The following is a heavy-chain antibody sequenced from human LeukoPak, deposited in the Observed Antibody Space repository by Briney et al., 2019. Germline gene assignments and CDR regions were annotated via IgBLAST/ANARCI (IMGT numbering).Heavy chain of an antibody. CDR3: ARGWSGYPLYYGMDV. J-gene: IGHJ6*02. CDR2: INPSGGST. V-gene: IGHV1-46*01. D-gene: IGHD3-3*01. CDR1: GYTFTSYY. Sequence: GASVKVSCKASGYTFTSYYMHWVRQAPGQGLEWMGIINPSGGSTSDAQKFQGRVTMTRDTSTSTVYMELSSLRSEDTAVYYCARGWSGYPLYYGMDVWGQGTTVTDSS.